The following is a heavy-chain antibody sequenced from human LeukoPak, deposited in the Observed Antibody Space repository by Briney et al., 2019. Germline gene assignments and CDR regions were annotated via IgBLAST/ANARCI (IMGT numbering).Heavy chain of an antibody. Sequence: MASETLSLTCTVSGGSISSYHWSWIRQPAGKGLEWIGRIYTSGSTNYNPSLKSRVTISVDTSKNQFSLKLSSVTAADTAVYYCARDKNKSGFDYWGQGTLVTVSS. CDR1: GGSISSYH. D-gene: IGHD1/OR15-1a*01. CDR3: ARDKNKSGFDY. CDR2: IYTSGST. V-gene: IGHV4-4*07. J-gene: IGHJ4*02.